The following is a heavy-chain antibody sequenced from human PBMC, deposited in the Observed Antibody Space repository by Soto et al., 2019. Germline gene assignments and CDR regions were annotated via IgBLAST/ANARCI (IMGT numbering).Heavy chain of an antibody. D-gene: IGHD4-4*01. Sequence: KTSETLSLTCAVSGWSISNGHYWGWLRQPPGKGLEWIAIIHHSGNTHHNPSVKGRVTISLDMSKNQFSMELTSVTAADTALYYCSVDYKNSYYFGYWGQGIQVTVSS. J-gene: IGHJ4*02. CDR1: GWSISNGHY. CDR3: SVDYKNSYYFGY. V-gene: IGHV4-38-2*01. CDR2: IHHSGNT.